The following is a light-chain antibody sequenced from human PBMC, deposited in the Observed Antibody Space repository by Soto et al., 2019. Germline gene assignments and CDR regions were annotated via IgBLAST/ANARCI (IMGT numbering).Light chain of an antibody. CDR3: HQYHSSPYT. J-gene: IGKJ2*01. V-gene: IGKV1-5*03. CDR2: RAS. CDR1: QNIEKW. Sequence: DIQMTQSPLTLSASVGDTVTITCRASQNIEKWLAWYQHKPGKAPKVMIYRASSLETGVPSRFGGRVSGREFTLTINSLQPEDLATYFCHQYHSSPYTFGQGTKLDIK.